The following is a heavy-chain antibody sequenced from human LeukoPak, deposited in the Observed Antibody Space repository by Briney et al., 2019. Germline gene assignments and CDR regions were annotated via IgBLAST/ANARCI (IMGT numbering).Heavy chain of an antibody. CDR1: GFTFSSYS. CDR2: ISSSSSYI. D-gene: IGHD5-12*01. V-gene: IGHV3-21*01. CDR3: ARASYSGYDGKDY. J-gene: IGHJ4*02. Sequence: GGSLRLSCAASGFTFSSYSMNWVRQAPGKGLEWVSSISSSSSYIYYADSVKGRFTISRDNAKNSLYLQMNSLRAEDTAVYYCARASYSGYDGKDYWGQGPLVTVSS.